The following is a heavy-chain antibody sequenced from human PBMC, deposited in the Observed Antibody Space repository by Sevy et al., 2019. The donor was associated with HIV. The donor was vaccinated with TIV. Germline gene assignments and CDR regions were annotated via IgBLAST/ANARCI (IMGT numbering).Heavy chain of an antibody. CDR3: ATDHPPEQLVSDY. Sequence: GGSLRLSCAVSGFTFSSAWMSWFRQTPGKRLEWVGRIESKIDGGTIYYAAPVKGRFSISRDDSKNTLFLKMNSQKTEDTAVYYCATDHPPEQLVSDYWGQGTLVTVSS. J-gene: IGHJ4*02. V-gene: IGHV3-15*04. CDR2: IESKIDGGTI. CDR1: GFTFSSAW. D-gene: IGHD6-6*01.